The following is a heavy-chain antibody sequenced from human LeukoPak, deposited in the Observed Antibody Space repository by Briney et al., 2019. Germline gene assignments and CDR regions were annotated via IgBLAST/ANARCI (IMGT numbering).Heavy chain of an antibody. D-gene: IGHD2-21*02. CDR1: GFTFSSYS. V-gene: IGHV3-64D*06. J-gene: IGHJ4*02. CDR2: ISKNGGTT. Sequence: GGPLRLSCAASGFTFSSYSMNWVRQAPGRGLEYVSAISKNGGTTYYVDSVKGRFTISRDNSKNTLYLQMNSLRVEDTAVYFCVKDLSDRDVDYWGQGTLVTVSS. CDR3: VKDLSDRDVDY.